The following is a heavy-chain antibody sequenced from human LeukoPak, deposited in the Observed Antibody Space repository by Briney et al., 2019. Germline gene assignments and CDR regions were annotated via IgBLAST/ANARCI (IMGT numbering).Heavy chain of an antibody. CDR3: ARDRGSDGWYLFDN. CDR2: VCGDDRT. CDR1: GFTVSSSY. D-gene: IGHD6-19*01. J-gene: IGHJ4*02. V-gene: IGHV3-53*01. Sequence: GGSLRLSCAASGFTVSSSYMNWVRQAPGKGLEWVSLVCGDDRTYYADSVKGRFTISRDNSKNTLYLQMNSLRAEDTAMYYCARDRGSDGWYLFDNWGQGALVTVSS.